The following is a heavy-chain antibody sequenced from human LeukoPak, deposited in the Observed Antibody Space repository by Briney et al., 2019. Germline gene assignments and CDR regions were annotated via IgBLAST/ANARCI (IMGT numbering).Heavy chain of an antibody. J-gene: IGHJ3*02. V-gene: IGHV4-4*07. CDR2: IYTSGIT. CDR1: VGSISGYF. CDR3: ARADRAPDI. Sequence: PSETLSVTCIVSVGSISGYFWSWIRQPAGKGLEWIGRIYTSGITNYNPCLKSRVNMSVDTSKNQFSLKLSSVTAADTAVYYCARADRAPDIWGQGTMVTVSS.